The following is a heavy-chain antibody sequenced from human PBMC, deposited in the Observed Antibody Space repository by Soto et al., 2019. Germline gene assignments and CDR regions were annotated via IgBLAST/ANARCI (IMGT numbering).Heavy chain of an antibody. CDR1: GYTFTSYG. Sequence: ASVKVSCKASGYTFTSYGISWVRQAPGQGLEWMGWISAYNGNTNYAQKLQGRVTMTTDTSTSTAYMELRSLSSAEGLPYTYMDVWGKGTTVTVSS. V-gene: IGHV1-18*01. CDR3: MDV. D-gene: IGHD1-20*01. J-gene: IGHJ6*03. CDR2: ISAYNGNT.